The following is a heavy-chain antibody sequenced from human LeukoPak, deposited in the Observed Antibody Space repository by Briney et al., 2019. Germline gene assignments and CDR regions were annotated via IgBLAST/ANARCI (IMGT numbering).Heavy chain of an antibody. J-gene: IGHJ4*02. CDR2: ISAYNGNT. CDR3: ARDPFSTYYDLDDY. V-gene: IGHV1-18*01. CDR1: GYTFTSYG. Sequence: ASVKVSCKASGYTFTSYGISWVRQAPGQGLEWMGWISAYNGNTNYAQKLQGRVTMTTDTSTSTAYMELRSLRSDDTAVYYCARDPFSTYYDLDDYWGQGTLVTVSP. D-gene: IGHD3-3*01.